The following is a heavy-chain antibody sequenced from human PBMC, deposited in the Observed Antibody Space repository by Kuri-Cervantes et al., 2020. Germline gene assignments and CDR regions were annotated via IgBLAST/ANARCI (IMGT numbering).Heavy chain of an antibody. CDR2: IYPGDSDT. CDR1: GYSFTNYW. D-gene: IGHD3-22*01. CDR3: ARPGRNYYDSSGYYYGAFDI. J-gene: IGHJ3*02. V-gene: IGHV5-51*01. Sequence: KVSCKGSGYSFTNYWIGWVRQMPGKGLEWMGTIYPGDSDTRYSPSFQGQVTISADKSISTAYLQWSSLKASDTAMYYCARPGRNYYDSSGYYYGAFDIWGQGTMVTVSS.